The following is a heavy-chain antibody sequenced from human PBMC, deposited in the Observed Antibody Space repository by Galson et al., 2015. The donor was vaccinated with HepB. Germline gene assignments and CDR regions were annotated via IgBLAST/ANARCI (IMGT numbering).Heavy chain of an antibody. CDR2: ISWNSGSI. D-gene: IGHD6-19*01. V-gene: IGHV3-9*01. Sequence: SLRLSCAASGFTFDDYAMHWVRQAPGKGLEWVSGISWNSGSIGYADSVKGRFTISRDNAKNSLYLQMNSLRAEDTALYYCAKGAISAYSSGWYYFDYWGQGTLVTVSS. CDR3: AKGAISAYSSGWYYFDY. CDR1: GFTFDDYA. J-gene: IGHJ4*02.